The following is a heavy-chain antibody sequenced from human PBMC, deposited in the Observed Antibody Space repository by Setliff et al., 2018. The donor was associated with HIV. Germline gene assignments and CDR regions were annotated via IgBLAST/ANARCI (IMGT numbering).Heavy chain of an antibody. CDR2: IYGDGSDP. Sequence: PGESLKISCKGFGYKVTDYWVGWVRQMPGEGLEWMGVIYGDGSDPRYSPSFQGQVTISVDKSINTAYLRWTSLKASDTARYYCARPQYHQSSDAFDIWGQGTMVTVSS. CDR1: GYKVTDYW. V-gene: IGHV5-51*01. CDR3: ARPQYHQSSDAFDI. J-gene: IGHJ3*02.